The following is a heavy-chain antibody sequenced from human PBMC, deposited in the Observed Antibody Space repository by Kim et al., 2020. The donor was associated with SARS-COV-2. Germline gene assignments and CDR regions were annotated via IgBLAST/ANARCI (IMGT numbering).Heavy chain of an antibody. D-gene: IGHD6-19*01. CDR2: IYYSGST. CDR3: ARDLSIAVAGMGARDAFVI. CDR1: GGSISSSSYY. J-gene: IGHJ3*02. V-gene: IGHV4-39*01. Sequence: SETLSLTCTVSGGSISSSSYYWGWIRQPPGKGLEWIGSIYYSGSTYYNPSLKSRVTISVDTSKNQFSLKLSSVTDADTAVYYCARDLSIAVAGMGARDAFVIWGQGTMVTVSS.